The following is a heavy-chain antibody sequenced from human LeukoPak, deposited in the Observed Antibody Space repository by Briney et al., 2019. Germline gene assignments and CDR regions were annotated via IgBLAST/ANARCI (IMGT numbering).Heavy chain of an antibody. Sequence: SETLSLTCTVSGGSISSGGYLWSWIRQHPGKGLEWIGFIYYSGSTYYNPSFKSRVTISVETSKNQFSLRLSSVTAADTAVYYCARAPYDSSGPFDYWGQGTLVTVSS. J-gene: IGHJ4*02. CDR1: GGSISSGGYL. D-gene: IGHD3-22*01. CDR2: IYYSGST. CDR3: ARAPYDSSGPFDY. V-gene: IGHV4-31*03.